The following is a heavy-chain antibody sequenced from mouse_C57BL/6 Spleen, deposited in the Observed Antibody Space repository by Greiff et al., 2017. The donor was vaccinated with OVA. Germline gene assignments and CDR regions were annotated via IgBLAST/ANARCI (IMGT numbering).Heavy chain of an antibody. J-gene: IGHJ3*01. D-gene: IGHD2-4*01. CDR2: ISSGGGYT. Sequence: EVKLVEPGAGLVKPGGSLKLSCAASGFTFSSYAMSWVRQTPEKRLEWVAYISSGGGYTYYADTVKGRFTISVDKARSTLYMQMSSLKSEDTAMYYCTRGGDYDGRRFAYWGQGTLVTVSA. V-gene: IGHV5-9-1*02. CDR3: TRGGDYDGRRFAY. CDR1: GFTFSSYA.